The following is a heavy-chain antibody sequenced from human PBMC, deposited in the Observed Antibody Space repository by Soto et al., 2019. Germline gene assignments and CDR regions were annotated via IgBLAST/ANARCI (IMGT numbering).Heavy chain of an antibody. V-gene: IGHV1-69*13. CDR1: GGTFSSYA. Sequence: SVKVSCKASGGTFSSYAISWVRQAPGQGLEWMGGITPIFGTANYAQKFQGRVTITADESTSTAYMELSSLRSEDTAVYYCARARNRHGAFDIWGQGTMVTVSS. J-gene: IGHJ3*02. CDR2: ITPIFGTA. CDR3: ARARNRHGAFDI. D-gene: IGHD4-4*01.